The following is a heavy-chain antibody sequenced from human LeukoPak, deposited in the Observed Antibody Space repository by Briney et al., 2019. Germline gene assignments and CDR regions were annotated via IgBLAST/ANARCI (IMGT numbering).Heavy chain of an antibody. D-gene: IGHD2-2*01. CDR3: AKGHSSTGWYFDL. Sequence: GGSLRLSCAASGFIFSDYGMHYIRQAPGKGLEWLAVISYDGSYEYYEDSVKGRFAISRDNSKNTLYLQMNSLRADDTAVYYCAKGHSSTGWYFDLWGRGTLVTVSS. CDR2: ISYDGSYE. J-gene: IGHJ2*01. V-gene: IGHV3-30*18. CDR1: GFIFSDYG.